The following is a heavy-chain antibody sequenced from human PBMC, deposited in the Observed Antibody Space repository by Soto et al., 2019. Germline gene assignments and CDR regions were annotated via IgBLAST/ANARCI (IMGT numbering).Heavy chain of an antibody. Sequence: ASVKGSCKASGYTFTSYGISWVRQAPGQGLEWMGWISAYNGNTNYAQKLQGRVTMTTDTSTSTAYMELRSLRSDDTAVYYCARDINNDFWSGSLGPWSQGTLVTVSS. D-gene: IGHD3-3*01. CDR2: ISAYNGNT. J-gene: IGHJ5*02. CDR3: ARDINNDFWSGSLGP. V-gene: IGHV1-18*01. CDR1: GYTFTSYG.